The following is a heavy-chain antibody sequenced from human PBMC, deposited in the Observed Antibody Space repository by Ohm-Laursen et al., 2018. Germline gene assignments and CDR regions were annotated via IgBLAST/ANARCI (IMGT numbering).Heavy chain of an antibody. V-gene: IGHV3-21*04. J-gene: IGHJ4*02. CDR2: INEVSSHI. Sequence: GSLRLSCAASGFTFSSFSMNWVRQAPGKGLEWISYINEVSSHIYDADSVKGRFTISRDNSKNTLYLQMNSLRAEDTAIYYCATLLYSAYAQGHYWGQGTLVTVSA. CDR3: ATLLYSAYAQGHY. CDR1: GFTFSSFS. D-gene: IGHD5-12*01.